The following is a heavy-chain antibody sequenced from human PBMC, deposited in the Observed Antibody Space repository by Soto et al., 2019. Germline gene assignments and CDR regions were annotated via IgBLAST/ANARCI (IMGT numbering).Heavy chain of an antibody. Sequence: SETLSLTCTVSGGSISSYYWSWIRQPPGKGLEWIGYIYYSGSTNYNPSLKSRVTISVDTSKNQFSLKLSSVTAADTAVYYCARLDDPGGWFDPWGQGTLVTVSS. V-gene: IGHV4-59*08. D-gene: IGHD3-10*01. J-gene: IGHJ5*02. CDR3: ARLDDPGGWFDP. CDR1: GGSISSYY. CDR2: IYYSGST.